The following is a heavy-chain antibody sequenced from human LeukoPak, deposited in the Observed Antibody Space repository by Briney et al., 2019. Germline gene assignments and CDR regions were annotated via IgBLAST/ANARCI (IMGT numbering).Heavy chain of an antibody. CDR3: ARDPTYYLRYGYFDS. J-gene: IGHJ4*02. CDR2: IYSGGST. V-gene: IGHV3-66*01. CDR1: GFTVTNDY. Sequence: GGSLRLSCAVSGFTVTNDYMNWVRQAPGKGLEWVSIIYSGGSTYYADSVKGRFTISRDNANNVLYLQMNSLRAEDTAVYYCARDPTYYLRYGYFDSWGQGTLVTVSS. D-gene: IGHD1-26*01.